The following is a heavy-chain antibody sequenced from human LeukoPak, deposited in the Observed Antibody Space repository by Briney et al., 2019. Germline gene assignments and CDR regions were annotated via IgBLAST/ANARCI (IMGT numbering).Heavy chain of an antibody. CDR2: ISWNSGSI. Sequence: PGRSLRLSCAASGFTFDDYAMHWVRHAPGKGLEWVSGISWNSGSIGYADSVKGRFTISRDNAKNSLYLQMNSLRAEDTALYYCAKDGFYCSSTSCPRHYYYYGMDVWGQGTTVTVSS. CDR3: AKDGFYCSSTSCPRHYYYYGMDV. CDR1: GFTFDDYA. D-gene: IGHD2-2*01. V-gene: IGHV3-9*01. J-gene: IGHJ6*02.